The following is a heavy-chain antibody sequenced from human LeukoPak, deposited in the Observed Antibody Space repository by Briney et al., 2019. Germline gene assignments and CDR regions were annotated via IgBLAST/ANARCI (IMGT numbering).Heavy chain of an antibody. CDR2: INHSGST. Sequence: SEILSLTCAVYGGSFSGYYWSWIRQPPGKGLEWIGEINHSGSTNYNPSLKSRVTISVDTSKNQFSLKLSSVTAADTAVYYCARQVGATRLAAFDIWGQGTMVTVSS. J-gene: IGHJ3*02. V-gene: IGHV4-34*01. D-gene: IGHD1-26*01. CDR1: GGSFSGYY. CDR3: ARQVGATRLAAFDI.